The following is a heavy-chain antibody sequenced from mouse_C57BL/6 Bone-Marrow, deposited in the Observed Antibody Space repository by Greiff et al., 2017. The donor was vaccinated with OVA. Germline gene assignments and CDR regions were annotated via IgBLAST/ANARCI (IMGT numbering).Heavy chain of an antibody. CDR1: GYTFTSYV. V-gene: IGHV1-81*01. J-gene: IGHJ3*01. Sequence: QVQLQQSGAELARPGASVTLSCKASGYTFTSYVISWVKQRTGQGLEWIGEIYPRSGNTYYNEKFKGKATLTADKSSSTAYMELRSLTSEDSAVYFCARGRAYYYGSSGAYWGQGTLVTVSA. CDR2: IYPRSGNT. CDR3: ARGRAYYYGSSGAY. D-gene: IGHD1-1*01.